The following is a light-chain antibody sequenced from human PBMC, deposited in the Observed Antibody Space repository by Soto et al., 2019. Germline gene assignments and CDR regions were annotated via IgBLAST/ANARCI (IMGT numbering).Light chain of an antibody. Sequence: EIVLTQSPATLSLSPGERATLSCRASQSVSNYLAWYQQKPGQAPTLLIYHASNRATGVPARFSGTVSGTDFTLTISNLEPEDFAVYYGKQRVNWPEFAFGPGTRVEI. CDR1: QSVSNY. J-gene: IGKJ3*01. CDR3: KQRVNWPEFA. V-gene: IGKV3-11*01. CDR2: HAS.